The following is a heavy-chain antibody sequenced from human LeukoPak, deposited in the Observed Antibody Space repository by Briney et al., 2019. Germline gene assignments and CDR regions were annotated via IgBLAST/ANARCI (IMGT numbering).Heavy chain of an antibody. CDR1: GFTFRSYA. J-gene: IGHJ5*02. Sequence: HTGGSLRLSCAASGFTFRSYAMHWVRQAPGKGLEWVAVISYDGNNEYYADSVKGRFTISRDNFKNMVYLELNSLRTEDTAVYYCARGLRYYYDSSDLWGQGTLVTVSS. D-gene: IGHD3-22*01. CDR3: ARGLRYYYDSSDL. CDR2: ISYDGNNE. V-gene: IGHV3-30-3*01.